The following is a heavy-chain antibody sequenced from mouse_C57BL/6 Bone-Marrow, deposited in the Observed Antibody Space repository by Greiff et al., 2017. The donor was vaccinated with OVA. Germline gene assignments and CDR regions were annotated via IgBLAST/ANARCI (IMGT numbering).Heavy chain of an antibody. J-gene: IGHJ4*01. V-gene: IGHV1-55*01. Sequence: VQLQQPGAELVKPGASVKMSCKASGYTFTSYWITWVKQRPGQGLEWIGDIYPGSGSTNYNEKFKSKATLTVATSSSTAYMPLSNLTSEDSAVYYCARTYDYDGNLSMDYWGQGTSVTVSS. CDR3: ARTYDYDGNLSMDY. CDR2: IYPGSGST. D-gene: IGHD2-4*01. CDR1: GYTFTSYW.